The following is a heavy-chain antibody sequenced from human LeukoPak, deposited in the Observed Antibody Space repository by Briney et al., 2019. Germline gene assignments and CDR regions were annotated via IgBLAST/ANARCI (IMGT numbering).Heavy chain of an antibody. CDR1: GYSISSGCY. CDR2: IYHSGST. CDR3: ARHLPYNWNYGYYYYMDV. D-gene: IGHD1-7*01. Sequence: PSETLSLTCAVSGYSISSGCYWGWIRQPPGKGLEWIGSIYHSGSTYYNPSLKSRVTISVDTSKNQFSLKLSSVTAADTAVYYCARHLPYNWNYGYYYYMDVWGKGTTVTVSS. J-gene: IGHJ6*03. V-gene: IGHV4-38-2*01.